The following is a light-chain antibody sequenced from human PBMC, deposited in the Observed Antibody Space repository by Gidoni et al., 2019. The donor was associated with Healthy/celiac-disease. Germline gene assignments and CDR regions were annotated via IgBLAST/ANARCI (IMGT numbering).Light chain of an antibody. J-gene: IGLJ1*01. CDR3: SSYTSSNTRL. CDR2: DVS. V-gene: IGLV2-14*03. CDR1: ISDIGSYNL. Sequence: QSALTHPASVSRSPGQSITISCTGSISDIGSYNLVSWYQQHPYKAPKLVMFDVSSRPSGVPDRFFGAKSGNTASLTISGLRSEDEADYYCSSYTSSNTRLFGGGTRVTVL.